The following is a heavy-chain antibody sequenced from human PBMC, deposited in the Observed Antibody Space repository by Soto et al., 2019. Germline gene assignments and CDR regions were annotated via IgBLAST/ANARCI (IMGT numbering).Heavy chain of an antibody. J-gene: IGHJ4*02. CDR2: VSPNGQGI. D-gene: IGHD4-4*01. CDR3: AKDRQYPRDYFHY. CDR1: GFTVTSNG. V-gene: IGHV3-23*01. Sequence: GGSLRLSCEVSGFTVTSNGVSWVRQAPGKWREGVAAVSPNGQGIWYADSVKGRLTISRDISRDTFFLRMDSLRAEDTAVYYCAKDRQYPRDYFHYWGQGTLVHVSS.